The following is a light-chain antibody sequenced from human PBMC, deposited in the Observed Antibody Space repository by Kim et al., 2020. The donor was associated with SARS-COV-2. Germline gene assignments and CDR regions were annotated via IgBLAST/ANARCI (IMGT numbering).Light chain of an antibody. CDR2: DVS. CDR1: SSDVGSYNH. Sequence: GQSLTISCTGTSSDVGSYNHVSWYQQHPGSAPTLMIYDVSKRPSGVPERFSGSKSGNTASLTISGLQAEDEADYYCCSSAGGYTWVFGGGTQLTVL. V-gene: IGLV2-11*03. CDR3: CSSAGGYTWV. J-gene: IGLJ3*02.